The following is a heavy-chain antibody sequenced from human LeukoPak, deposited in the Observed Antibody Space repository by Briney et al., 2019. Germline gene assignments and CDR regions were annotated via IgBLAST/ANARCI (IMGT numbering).Heavy chain of an antibody. V-gene: IGHV4-4*02. J-gene: IGHJ4*02. CDR3: AREKGSSGYYSHYIDY. CDR1: GGSISSSNW. Sequence: PSETLSLTCAVSGGSISSSNWWSWVRQPPGKGLEWIGEIYHSGSTNYNPSLKSRVTISVDKSKNQFSLKLSSVPAADTAVYYCAREKGSSGYYSHYIDYWGQGALVTVSS. D-gene: IGHD3-22*01. CDR2: IYHSGST.